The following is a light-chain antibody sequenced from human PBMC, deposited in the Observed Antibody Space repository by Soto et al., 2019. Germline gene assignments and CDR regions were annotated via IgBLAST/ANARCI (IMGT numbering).Light chain of an antibody. CDR2: RAS. CDR1: QSISTW. CDR3: QQYNSYPRS. J-gene: IGKJ1*01. V-gene: IGKV1-5*03. Sequence: ILITQSPSTLSASVGDSVTITCRASQSISTWLAWFQQKPGKAPKFLIYRASSLESGIPSRFSGSGSGTEFTLTISSLQPDDFATYYCQQYNSYPRSFGQGTKVDIK.